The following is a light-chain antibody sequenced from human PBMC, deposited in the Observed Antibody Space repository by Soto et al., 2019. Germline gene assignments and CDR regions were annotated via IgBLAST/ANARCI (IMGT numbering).Light chain of an antibody. Sequence: EIVLTQSPGILSLSPGERATIACRASQSISSDHLAWYQQRPGQSPRLLIYGASSRTTGVPDRFSGSGSGTDFTLTISRLQPEDFAVYYCQHYRSAPFTFGPGTKVDIK. J-gene: IGKJ3*01. CDR3: QHYRSAPFT. CDR2: GAS. V-gene: IGKV3-20*01. CDR1: QSISSDH.